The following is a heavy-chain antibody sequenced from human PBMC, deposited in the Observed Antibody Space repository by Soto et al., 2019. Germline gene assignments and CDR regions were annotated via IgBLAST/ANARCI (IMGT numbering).Heavy chain of an antibody. D-gene: IGHD1-26*01. CDR1: GGSVSSGSYY. CDR2: IYYSGST. Sequence: PSETLSLTCTVSGGSVSSGSYYWSWIRQPPGKGLEWIGYIYYSGSTNYNPSLKSRVTISVDTSKNQFSLKLSSVTAADTAVYYCARVQGMGATERWFDPWGQGTLVTVSS. V-gene: IGHV4-61*01. CDR3: ARVQGMGATERWFDP. J-gene: IGHJ5*02.